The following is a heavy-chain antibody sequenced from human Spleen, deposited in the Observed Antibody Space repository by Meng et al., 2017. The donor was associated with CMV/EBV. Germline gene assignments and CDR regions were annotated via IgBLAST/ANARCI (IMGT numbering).Heavy chain of an antibody. D-gene: IGHD3-16*01. CDR2: INWNGGNI. CDR3: AKEPSSWGVGWFDP. Sequence: GGSLRLSCAASGFAFDDYGMSWVRQAPGKGLEWVSGINWNGGNIGYADSVKGRFTTSRDNAKNSLYLQMNSLRAEDSAIYYCAKEPSSWGVGWFDPWGQGTLVTVSS. J-gene: IGHJ5*02. CDR1: GFAFDDYG. V-gene: IGHV3-20*04.